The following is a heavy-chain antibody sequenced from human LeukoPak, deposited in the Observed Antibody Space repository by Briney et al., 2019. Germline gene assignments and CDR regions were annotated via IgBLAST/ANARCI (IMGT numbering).Heavy chain of an antibody. Sequence: PSETLSLTCAVSGGSISSSNWWSWVRQPPGKGLEWIGEIYHSGSTIYNPSHKSRVTISVDKSKNQFSLKLSSVTAADTAVYYCARSPQGTATTANWLDPWGQGTLVTVSS. D-gene: IGHD4-17*01. V-gene: IGHV4-4*02. CDR2: IYHSGST. CDR1: GGSISSSNW. CDR3: ARSPQGTATTANWLDP. J-gene: IGHJ5*02.